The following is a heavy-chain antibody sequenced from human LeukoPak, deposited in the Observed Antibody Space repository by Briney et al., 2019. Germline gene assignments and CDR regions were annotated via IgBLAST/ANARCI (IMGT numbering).Heavy chain of an antibody. CDR2: IYSSGTT. CDR3: ARGSAVWELTSNWFDP. D-gene: IGHD1-26*01. V-gene: IGHV4-4*07. Sequence: PSETLSLTCTVSGGSISSYYWSWIRQPAGKTLEWIGRIYSSGTTNYNPSLESRVTMSIDTSKNQFSLKLRSVTAADTAVYYCARGSAVWELTSNWFDPWGQGTLVTVSS. J-gene: IGHJ5*02. CDR1: GGSISSYY.